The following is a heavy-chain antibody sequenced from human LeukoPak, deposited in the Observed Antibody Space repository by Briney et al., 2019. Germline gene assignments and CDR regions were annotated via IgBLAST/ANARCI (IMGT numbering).Heavy chain of an antibody. Sequence: PGGSLRLSCAASGFTFSSYWMSWVRQAPGKGLEWVANIKQDGSEKYYVDSVKGRFTISRDNAKNSLYLQMNSLRAEDTAVYYCARRKYYDFWSGYRGDAFDIWGQGTMVTVSS. J-gene: IGHJ3*02. CDR2: IKQDGSEK. D-gene: IGHD3-3*01. CDR3: ARRKYYDFWSGYRGDAFDI. V-gene: IGHV3-7*01. CDR1: GFTFSSYW.